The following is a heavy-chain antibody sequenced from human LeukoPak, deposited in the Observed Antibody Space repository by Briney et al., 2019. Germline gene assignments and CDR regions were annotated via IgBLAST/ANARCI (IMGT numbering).Heavy chain of an antibody. Sequence: PSETLSLTCTVSGGSISSYYWSWIRQPPGKGLEWIGYIYYSGSTYYNPSLKSRVTISVDTSKNQFSLKLSSVTAADTAVYYCARGVSRGYSGYDPLDAFDIWGQGTMVTVSS. V-gene: IGHV4-59*12. CDR1: GGSISSYY. CDR2: IYYSGST. CDR3: ARGVSRGYSGYDPLDAFDI. D-gene: IGHD5-12*01. J-gene: IGHJ3*02.